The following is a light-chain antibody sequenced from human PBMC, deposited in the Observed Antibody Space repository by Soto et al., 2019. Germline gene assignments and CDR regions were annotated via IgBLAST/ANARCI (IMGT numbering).Light chain of an antibody. CDR2: GAS. J-gene: IGKJ1*01. CDR1: QSVSSN. Sequence: IGMTHSRSTLSVSPGERATLACTASQSVSSNLAWYQQKPGQAPMLLIYGASTRATGIPVRFSGSGSGTEFTLTISSLQFEDFAVYYCKQYNNWWTFGQGTKVDIK. CDR3: KQYNNWWT. V-gene: IGKV3-15*01.